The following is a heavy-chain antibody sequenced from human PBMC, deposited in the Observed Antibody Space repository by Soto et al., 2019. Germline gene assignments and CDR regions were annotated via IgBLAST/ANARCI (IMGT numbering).Heavy chain of an antibody. CDR1: GFTFSSYG. V-gene: IGHV3-30*18. D-gene: IGHD2-2*01. CDR2: ISYDGSNK. CDR3: AKDTESIVLVPAALDY. J-gene: IGHJ4*02. Sequence: QVQLVESGGGVVQPGRSLRLSCAASGFTFSSYGTHWVRQAPGKGLEWVAVISYDGSNKYYADSVKGRFTISRDNSKKPLYLQMNRLRAEDTGVYYCAKDTESIVLVPAALDYWGQGTLVTVSS.